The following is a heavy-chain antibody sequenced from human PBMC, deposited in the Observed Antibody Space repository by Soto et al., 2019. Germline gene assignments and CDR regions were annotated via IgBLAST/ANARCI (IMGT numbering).Heavy chain of an antibody. Sequence: EVQVLESGGGLVQPGGSLRLSCGASGFIFSSYVMYWVRQAPGKGLEWISAISGSGENTYYADSVKGRFAISRDNSKNTLYLLMNSLRADDTAVYYCAKLGVRIATAGTDHWGQGTLVTVSS. CDR2: ISGSGENT. CDR1: GFIFSSYV. CDR3: AKLGVRIATAGTDH. J-gene: IGHJ4*02. D-gene: IGHD6-13*01. V-gene: IGHV3-23*01.